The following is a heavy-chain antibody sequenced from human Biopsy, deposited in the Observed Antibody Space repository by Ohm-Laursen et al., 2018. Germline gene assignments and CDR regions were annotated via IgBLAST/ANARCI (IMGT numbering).Heavy chain of an antibody. Sequence: STQTLTLTCTFSGLSLRSRGMRMSWVRQPPGKALEWLSRIDWDKDEFYSPPLRARLTVSNDHSKNPVVLSPTNMGPVDTATYYCARHRADNFGALEYWGQGILVTASS. CDR2: IDWDKDE. V-gene: IGHV2-70*04. CDR3: ARHRADNFGALEY. CDR1: GLSLRSRGMR. J-gene: IGHJ4*02. D-gene: IGHD1-1*01.